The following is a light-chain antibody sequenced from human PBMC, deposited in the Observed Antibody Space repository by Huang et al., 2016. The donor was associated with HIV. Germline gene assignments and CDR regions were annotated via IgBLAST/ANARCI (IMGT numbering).Light chain of an antibody. J-gene: IGKJ1*01. Sequence: MTQSPTSLSASIGDRVTHTCRASRDISTFLAWFQQKPGQPPRLLIYAASILHSGVPSRFSGGGSGTDFTLTVSSRQPEDVANYYCQKYDSAPRTFGQGTKLEL. CDR2: AAS. CDR1: RDISTF. CDR3: QKYDSAPRT. V-gene: IGKV1-27*01.